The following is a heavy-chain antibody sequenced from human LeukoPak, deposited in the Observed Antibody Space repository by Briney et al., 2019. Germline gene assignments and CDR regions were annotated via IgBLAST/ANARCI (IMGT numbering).Heavy chain of an antibody. CDR2: ISYDGSNK. CDR1: GSTSSSYA. V-gene: IGHV3-30-3*01. J-gene: IGHJ6*02. CDR3: ARDGKQLVYYYYGMDV. Sequence: GGSLRLSCAASGSTSSSYAMHWVRQAPGKGLEWVAVISYDGSNKYYADSVKGRFTISRDNSKNTLYLQMNSLRAEDTAVYYCARDGKQLVYYYYGMDVWGQGTTVTVSS. D-gene: IGHD6-13*01.